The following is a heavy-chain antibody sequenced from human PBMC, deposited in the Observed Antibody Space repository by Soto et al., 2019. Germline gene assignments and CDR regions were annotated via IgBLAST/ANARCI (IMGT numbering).Heavy chain of an antibody. Sequence: SETLSLTCTVSGGSISSGGYYWSWIRQHPGKGLEWIGYIYYSGSTYYNPSLKSRVTISVDTSNSQFSLELSSVTAADTAVYYCASSKGGSYFDYWGQGTLVTVSS. D-gene: IGHD1-26*01. CDR2: IYYSGST. CDR3: ASSKGGSYFDY. V-gene: IGHV4-31*03. CDR1: GGSISSGGYY. J-gene: IGHJ4*02.